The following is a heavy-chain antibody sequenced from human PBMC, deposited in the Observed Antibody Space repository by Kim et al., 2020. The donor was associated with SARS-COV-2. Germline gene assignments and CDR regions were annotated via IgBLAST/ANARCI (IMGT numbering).Heavy chain of an antibody. V-gene: IGHV3-7*03. D-gene: IGHD3-22*01. J-gene: IGHJ4*01. CDR3: ARVLHYDAIGYYRHFDC. CDR2: IKQDGSEK. CDR1: GFNFTRHW. Sequence: GGSLRLSCAASGFNFTRHWMNWVRQAPGKGLEWVANIKQDGSEKNYVDSVRGRFTISRDNAKNTLYLQMSSLRAEDTAVYFCARVLHYDAIGYYRHFDCWGHGTLVTVSS.